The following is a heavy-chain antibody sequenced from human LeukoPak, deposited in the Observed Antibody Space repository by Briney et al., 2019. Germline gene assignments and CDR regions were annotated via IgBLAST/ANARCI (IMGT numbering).Heavy chain of an antibody. D-gene: IGHD2-15*01. CDR2: IWYDGSNK. CDR3: AREGYCSGGSCYFDY. CDR1: GFTFSSYA. V-gene: IGHV3-33*08. Sequence: GGSLRLSCAASGFTFSSYAMHWVRQAPGKGLEWVAVIWYDGSNKYYADSVKGRFTISRDNSKNTLYLQMNSLRAEDTAVYYCAREGYCSGGSCYFDYWGQGTLVTVSS. J-gene: IGHJ4*02.